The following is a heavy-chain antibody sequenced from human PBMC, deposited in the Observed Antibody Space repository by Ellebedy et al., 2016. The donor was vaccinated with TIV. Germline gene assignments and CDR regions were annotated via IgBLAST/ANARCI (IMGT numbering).Heavy chain of an antibody. V-gene: IGHV3-23*01. D-gene: IGHD2-15*01. CDR2: VSASGLST. J-gene: IGHJ4*02. CDR3: AKDLSKSPATGGIFDS. CDR1: GFTFSSYA. Sequence: GESLKISCAASGFTFSSYALSWVRQAPGKGLAWVSTVSASGLSTYYADSVKGRFTISRDNSKNTLYLQMNRLRAEDTAVYYCAKDLSKSPATGGIFDSWGQGTLVTVSS.